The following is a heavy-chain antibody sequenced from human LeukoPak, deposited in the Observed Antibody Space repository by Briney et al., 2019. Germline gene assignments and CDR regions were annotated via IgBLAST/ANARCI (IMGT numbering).Heavy chain of an antibody. CDR3: AKGGSYYGSGSYSPFDP. J-gene: IGHJ5*02. Sequence: GGSLRLSCAASGFTFNNYDMHWVRQAPGKGLEWVAVISYDGINKFYADSVKGRFTISRDNSKNTLYLQMNSLRVEDTAVYYSAKGGSYYGSGSYSPFDPWGQGTLVTVSS. CDR1: GFTFNNYD. D-gene: IGHD3-10*01. CDR2: ISYDGINK. V-gene: IGHV3-30*18.